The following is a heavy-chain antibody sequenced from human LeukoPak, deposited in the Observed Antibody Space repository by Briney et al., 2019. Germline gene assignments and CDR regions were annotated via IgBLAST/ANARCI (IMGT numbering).Heavy chain of an antibody. D-gene: IGHD3-10*01. Sequence: ASVKVSCEASGYTFKHYYMHWVRQAPGQGLEWMGRINPSDGSTSYAQKFQGRVTMTRDTSTTTVYMDLSSLRSEDTAVYYCAREKRWFGELGKNDAFDIWGQGTMVTVSS. V-gene: IGHV1-46*02. CDR1: GYTFKHYY. CDR3: AREKRWFGELGKNDAFDI. J-gene: IGHJ3*02. CDR2: INPSDGST.